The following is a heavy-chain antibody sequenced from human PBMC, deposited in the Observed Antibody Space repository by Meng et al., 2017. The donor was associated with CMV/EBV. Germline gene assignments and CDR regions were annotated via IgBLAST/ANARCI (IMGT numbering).Heavy chain of an antibody. CDR1: GFTFSSYW. J-gene: IGHJ6*02. V-gene: IGHV3-7*04. CDR2: IKQDGSEK. CDR3: ARVGGGVLYYYYYGMDV. Sequence: GGSLRLSCAASGFTFSSYWMSWVRQAPGKGLEGVANIKQDGSEKYYVDSVKGRFTISRGNAKNSLYLKMNSLRAEDTAVYYCARVGGGVLYYYYYGMDVWGQGTTVTVSS. D-gene: IGHD4/OR15-4a*01.